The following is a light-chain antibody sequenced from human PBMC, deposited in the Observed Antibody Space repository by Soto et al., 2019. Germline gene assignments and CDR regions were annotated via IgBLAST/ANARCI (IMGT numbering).Light chain of an antibody. CDR1: SSNIGAGYD. CDR3: QSHDSSLHASV. Sequence: QSVLTQPPSVSGAPGQRVTISCTGSSSNIGAGYDVHWYLQLPGTAPKLLIYGNTNRPSGFPDRFSGSKSGSSASLAITGLQAEDEADYYCQSHDSSLHASVFGTGTKVTVL. CDR2: GNT. V-gene: IGLV1-40*01. J-gene: IGLJ1*01.